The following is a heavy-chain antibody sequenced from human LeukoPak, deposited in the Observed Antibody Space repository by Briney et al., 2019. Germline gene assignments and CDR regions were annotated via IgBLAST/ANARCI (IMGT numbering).Heavy chain of an antibody. Sequence: ASVKVSCKASGYTFTSYDINWVRQATGQGLEWMGWMNPNSGNTGYAQKFQGRVTMTRNTSISTAYMELSSLRSEDTAVYYCARGPQSELRYFDWYNYYYGMDVWGQGTTVTVSS. V-gene: IGHV1-8*01. J-gene: IGHJ6*02. CDR2: MNPNSGNT. CDR3: ARGPQSELRYFDWYNYYYGMDV. CDR1: GYTFTSYD. D-gene: IGHD3-9*01.